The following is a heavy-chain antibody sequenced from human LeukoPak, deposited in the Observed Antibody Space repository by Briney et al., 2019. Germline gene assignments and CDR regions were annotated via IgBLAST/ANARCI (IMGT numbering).Heavy chain of an antibody. CDR3: AREFVGYSGYDYLDY. J-gene: IGHJ4*02. CDR2: INPNSGGT. CDR1: GYTFTAYY. D-gene: IGHD5-12*01. Sequence: ASVTVSSTASGYTFTAYYMHWVRQAPGQGLEWMGRINPNSGGTNYAQKFQGRVTMTRDTSISTAYMELSRLRSDDTAVYYCAREFVGYSGYDYLDYWGQGTLVTVSS. V-gene: IGHV1-2*06.